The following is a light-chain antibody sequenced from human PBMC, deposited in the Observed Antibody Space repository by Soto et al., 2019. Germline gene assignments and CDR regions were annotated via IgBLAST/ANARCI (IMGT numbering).Light chain of an antibody. Sequence: QSVLTQPASVSGSPGQSITISCTGTSSDVGAYNYVSWYQQHPGKAPKLMIYEVYNRPAGVSGRFSGSKSGNTASLTISGLQAEDEADYYCASFTTSTTLVFGGGTKLTVL. V-gene: IGLV2-14*01. CDR3: ASFTTSTTLV. CDR2: EVY. J-gene: IGLJ3*02. CDR1: SSDVGAYNY.